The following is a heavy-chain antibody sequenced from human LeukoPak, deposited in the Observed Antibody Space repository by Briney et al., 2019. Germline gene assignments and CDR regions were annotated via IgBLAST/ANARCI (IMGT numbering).Heavy chain of an antibody. D-gene: IGHD6-19*01. V-gene: IGHV4-59*08. CDR2: IYYTGRN. CDR1: GGSINSHY. CDR3: VRRDTGWNYFDY. Sequence: PSETLSLTCAVSGGSINSHYWGWIRQPPGKGRQWIGDIYYTGRNNYNPSLKSRVTISLDTSKDHLSLNLTSVLAADTAIYYCVRRDTGWNYFDYWGQGILVTVSS. J-gene: IGHJ4*02.